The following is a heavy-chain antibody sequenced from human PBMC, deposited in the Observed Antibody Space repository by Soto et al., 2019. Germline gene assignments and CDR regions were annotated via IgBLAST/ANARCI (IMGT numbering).Heavy chain of an antibody. CDR1: GFTFSSYA. D-gene: IGHD3-3*01. J-gene: IGHJ4*02. CDR3: AKAFGLLDPFEY. Sequence: EVQLLESGGGLEQPGGSLRLSCAASGFTFSSYAMSWVRQAPGRGLEWVSSISGSDGSTYYADSVKGRFTISRDNSKNTLYLHMNSLRAEDTAVYYCAKAFGLLDPFEYWGQGTLVTVSS. V-gene: IGHV3-23*01. CDR2: ISGSDGST.